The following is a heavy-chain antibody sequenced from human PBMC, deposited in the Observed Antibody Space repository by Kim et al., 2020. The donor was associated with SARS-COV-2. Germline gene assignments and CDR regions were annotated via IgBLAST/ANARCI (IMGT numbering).Heavy chain of an antibody. J-gene: IGHJ4*02. Sequence: GESLKISCKGSGYSFTSYWISWVRQMPGKGLEWMGRIDPSDSYTNYSPSFQGHVTISADKSISTAYLQWSSLKASDTAMYYCARHDLHGVGSRVPAAHDYWGQGTLVTVSS. CDR2: IDPSDSYT. CDR1: GYSFTSYW. D-gene: IGHD2-2*01. V-gene: IGHV5-10-1*01. CDR3: ARHDLHGVGSRVPAAHDY.